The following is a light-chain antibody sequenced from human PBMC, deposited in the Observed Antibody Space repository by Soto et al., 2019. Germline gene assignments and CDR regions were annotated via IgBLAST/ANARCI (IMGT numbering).Light chain of an antibody. CDR2: DAT. CDR1: QRVSNNF. CDR3: QQYGITPWT. Sequence: EVVLTQIPDTLSLSPGETATLSCGASQRVSNNFLGWYQQKPGLPPRLLIYDATSRANGIPERFSGRGSGTHFTLTISRLEPEDFAVYYCQQYGITPWTFGRGTKVDIK. J-gene: IGKJ1*01. V-gene: IGKV3D-20*01.